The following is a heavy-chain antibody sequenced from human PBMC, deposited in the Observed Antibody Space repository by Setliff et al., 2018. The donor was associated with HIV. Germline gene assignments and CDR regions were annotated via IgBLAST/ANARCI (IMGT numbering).Heavy chain of an antibody. J-gene: IGHJ4*02. V-gene: IGHV4-31*03. CDR2: IYYSGST. Sequence: SETLSLTCTVSGGSISSGGYYWGWIRQHPGKGPEWIGYIYYSGSTYYNPSLKSRVTISVDTSKNQFSLKLSSVTAADTAVYYCAREVGYYDSSGYYDYWGQGTLVTVSS. CDR1: GGSISSGGYY. CDR3: AREVGYYDSSGYYDY. D-gene: IGHD3-22*01.